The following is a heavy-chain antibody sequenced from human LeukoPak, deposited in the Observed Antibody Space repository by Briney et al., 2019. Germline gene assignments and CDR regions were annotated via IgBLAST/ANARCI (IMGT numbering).Heavy chain of an antibody. CDR3: AREISSGWYDFDY. Sequence: PGGSLTLSCAASGFTFSSYGMHWVRQAPGKGLEWVAVIWYDGSNKYYADSVKGRFTISRDNSKNTLYLQMNSLRAEDTAVYYCAREISSGWYDFDYWGQGTLVTVSS. CDR1: GFTFSSYG. D-gene: IGHD6-19*01. CDR2: IWYDGSNK. V-gene: IGHV3-33*01. J-gene: IGHJ4*02.